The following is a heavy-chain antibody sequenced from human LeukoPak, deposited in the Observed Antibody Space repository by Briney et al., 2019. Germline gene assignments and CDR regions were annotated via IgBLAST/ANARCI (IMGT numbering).Heavy chain of an antibody. V-gene: IGHV3-21*01. J-gene: IGHJ6*03. CDR3: ARSSYYYCSGDFMDV. CDR2: ISSSSSYI. D-gene: IGHD3-10*01. Sequence: GGSLRLSCAASGFTFSSYSMNWVRQAPGKGLEWVSSISSSSSYIYYADSVKGRFTISRDNAKNSLYLQMNSLRAEDTAVYYCARSSYYYCSGDFMDVWGKGTTVTVSS. CDR1: GFTFSSYS.